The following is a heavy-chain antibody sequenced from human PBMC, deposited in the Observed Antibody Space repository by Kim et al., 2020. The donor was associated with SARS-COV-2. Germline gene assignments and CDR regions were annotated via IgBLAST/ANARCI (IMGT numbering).Heavy chain of an antibody. D-gene: IGHD5-18*01. CDR1: GFSFSAYW. Sequence: GGSLRLSCAVSGFSFSAYWMDWVRQAPGKGLVWVSRINPDGTSTNYADSVKGRFTISRDNAKNTLYLQMNSLRAADTGIYYCTRPTYSYGYWGRGTLVTV. CDR2: INPDGTST. V-gene: IGHV3-74*01. J-gene: IGHJ4*02. CDR3: TRPTYSYGY.